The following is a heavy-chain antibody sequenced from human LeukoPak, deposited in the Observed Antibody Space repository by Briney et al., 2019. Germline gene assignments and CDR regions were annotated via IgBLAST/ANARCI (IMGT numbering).Heavy chain of an antibody. D-gene: IGHD1-26*01. CDR3: ARDSAPGVGAGA. CDR2: IYTSGST. J-gene: IGHJ5*02. Sequence: SETLSLTCTVSGGSISSYYWSWIRQPPGKGLEWIGYIYTSGSTNYNPSPKSRVTMSVDTSKNQLSLRLTSVTAADTAVYYCARDSAPGVGAGAWGQGTLVTVSS. V-gene: IGHV4-4*08. CDR1: GGSISSYY.